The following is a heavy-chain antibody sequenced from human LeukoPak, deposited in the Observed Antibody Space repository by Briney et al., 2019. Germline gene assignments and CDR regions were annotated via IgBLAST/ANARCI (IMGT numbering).Heavy chain of an antibody. CDR1: GFTFSTYT. V-gene: IGHV3-21*01. Sequence: GGSLRLSCAASGFTFSTYTMNWVRQAPGKGLEWVSSISYTSSYIYYADSAKGRFTISRDNAKNSLYLQMNSLRAEDTAVYYCARGSYGDFDYWGQGTLVTVSS. CDR3: ARGSYGDFDY. D-gene: IGHD4-17*01. J-gene: IGHJ4*02. CDR2: ISYTSSYI.